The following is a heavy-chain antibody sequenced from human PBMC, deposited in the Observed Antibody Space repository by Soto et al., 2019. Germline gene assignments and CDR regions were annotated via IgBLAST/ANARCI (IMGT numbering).Heavy chain of an antibody. CDR3: ARERPDGSRLDP. Sequence: SETLSLTCTVSSASTSTHNWSWIRQTPGKGLEWIGYIYEGGSTGYNPSLESRVTISLDTSTNQLSLKLRSVTAEDTAVYYCARERPDGSRLDPWGQGTLVTVSS. J-gene: IGHJ5*02. V-gene: IGHV4-59*11. CDR2: IYEGGST. CDR1: SASTSTHN. D-gene: IGHD6-13*01.